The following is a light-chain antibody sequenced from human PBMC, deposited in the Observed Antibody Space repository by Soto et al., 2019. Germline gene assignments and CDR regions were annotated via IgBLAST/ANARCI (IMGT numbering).Light chain of an antibody. Sequence: QSALTQPASVSGSPGQSITISCTGTSSDVGGYNYVSWYQQHPGKAPKLMIYDVSHRPSGISNRFSGSKSGNTASLTISGLQAEDEADYYCTSYTTSTTSHVVFGGGTQLTVL. CDR1: SSDVGGYNY. CDR2: DVS. V-gene: IGLV2-14*03. CDR3: TSYTTSTTSHVV. J-gene: IGLJ2*01.